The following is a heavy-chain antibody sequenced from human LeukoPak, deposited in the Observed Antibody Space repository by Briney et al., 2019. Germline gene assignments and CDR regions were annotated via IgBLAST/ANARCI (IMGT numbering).Heavy chain of an antibody. CDR1: GGSISSYY. J-gene: IGHJ5*02. Sequence: PSETLSLTCTVSGGSISSYYWSWIRQPPGKGLEWIGYIYYSGSTNYNPSLKSRVTISVDTSKNQFSLKLSSVTAADTAVYYCARAHDDILTAWGQGTLVTVSS. CDR2: IYYSGST. V-gene: IGHV4-59*01. D-gene: IGHD3-9*01. CDR3: ARAHDDILTA.